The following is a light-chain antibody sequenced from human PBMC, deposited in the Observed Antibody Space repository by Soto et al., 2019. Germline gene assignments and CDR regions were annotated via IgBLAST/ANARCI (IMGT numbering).Light chain of an antibody. J-gene: IGLJ3*02. CDR3: CSYAGSTPV. Sequence: QSALTQPASVSGSPGQSITISCTGTSSDVGHYNLVSWYQQHPGKAPKLLIYEGSKRLSGISTRFSGSKSGNTASLTISGLQGEDESDYYCCSYAGSTPVFGGGTKVTVL. CDR1: SSDVGHYNL. CDR2: EGS. V-gene: IGLV2-23*01.